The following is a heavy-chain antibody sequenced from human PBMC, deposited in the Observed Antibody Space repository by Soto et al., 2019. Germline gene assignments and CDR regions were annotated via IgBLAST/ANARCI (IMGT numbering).Heavy chain of an antibody. J-gene: IGHJ4*02. V-gene: IGHV5-51*01. Sequence: GESLKISCKGSGYSFTSYWIGWVRQLPGEGLEWMGIIYPGDSDTRYSPSFQGQVIISADKSINTAYLQWSSLKASDTAMYYCARVHIVTTMGFDYWAQGTLVTVSS. CDR3: ARVHIVTTMGFDY. CDR2: IYPGDSDT. CDR1: GYSFTSYW. D-gene: IGHD5-12*01.